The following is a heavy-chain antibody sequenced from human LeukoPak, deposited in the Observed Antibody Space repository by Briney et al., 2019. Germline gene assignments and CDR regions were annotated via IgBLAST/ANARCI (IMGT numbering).Heavy chain of an antibody. CDR2: ISIYNGNT. J-gene: IGHJ5*02. CDR1: GYTFTSYY. D-gene: IGHD3-3*01. Sequence: ASVKVSCKASGYTFTSYYIHWVRQAPGQGLEWMGWISIYNGNTDYAQKLRGRVTMTTDTSTSTAYMELRSLRSDDTAVYYCARITYDFWSGYYMPDDPWGQGTLVTVSS. V-gene: IGHV1-18*04. CDR3: ARITYDFWSGYYMPDDP.